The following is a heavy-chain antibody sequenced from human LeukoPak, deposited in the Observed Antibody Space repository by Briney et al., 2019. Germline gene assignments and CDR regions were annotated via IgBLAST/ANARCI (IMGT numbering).Heavy chain of an antibody. CDR3: AKDQNWEGGY. CDR1: GFTFSSYE. V-gene: IGHV3-30*02. J-gene: IGHJ4*02. CDR2: IRYDGSNR. Sequence: PPGGSLRLSCAASGFTFSSYEMNWVRQAPGKGLEWVAFIRYDGSNRYYADSVKGRFTISRDNSKNTVYLQMNSLRVEDTAVYYCAKDQNWEGGYWGQGTLVTVSS. D-gene: IGHD7-27*01.